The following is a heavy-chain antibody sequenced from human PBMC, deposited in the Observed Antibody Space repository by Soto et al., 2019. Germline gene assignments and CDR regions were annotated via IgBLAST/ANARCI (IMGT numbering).Heavy chain of an antibody. J-gene: IGHJ4*02. CDR3: ASLQVHGNFEY. CDR1: VVSISNRNYY. Sequence: KPSETLSLTCSVSVVSISNRNYYCAWFRQPPGKGLEWIGNIYYDGSTYYHPSFRGRLTISVDTSKNHFSLKLGSLTAADTAIYYCASLQVHGNFEYWGQGTLVSVSS. CDR2: IYYDGST. V-gene: IGHV4-39*02. D-gene: IGHD1-1*01.